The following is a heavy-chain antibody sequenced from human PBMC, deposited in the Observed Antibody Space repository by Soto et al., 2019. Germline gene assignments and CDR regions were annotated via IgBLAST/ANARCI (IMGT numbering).Heavy chain of an antibody. D-gene: IGHD2-2*01. J-gene: IGHJ4*02. V-gene: IGHV3-23*01. CDR3: AKDLINDIVVVPAATTEF. CDR1: GFTFSSYA. Sequence: GGSLRLSFAASGFTFSSYAMSWVRQAPGKGLEWVSAISGSGGSTYYADSVKGRFTISRDNSKNTLYLQMNSLRAEDTAVYYCAKDLINDIVVVPAATTEFWGQGTLVTVSS. CDR2: ISGSGGST.